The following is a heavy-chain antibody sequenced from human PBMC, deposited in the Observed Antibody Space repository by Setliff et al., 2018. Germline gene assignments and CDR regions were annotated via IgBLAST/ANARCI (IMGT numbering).Heavy chain of an antibody. D-gene: IGHD4-4*01. V-gene: IGHV4-59*01. J-gene: IGHJ3*02. Sequence: SETLSLTCTVSGGSISSYYWSWIRQPPGKGLEWIGYIYYSGSTNYNPSLKSRVTISVDTSKNQFSLKLSSVTAADTAVYYCARGGNDYKWGAVDIWGQGTMVTVS. CDR2: IYYSGST. CDR3: ARGGNDYKWGAVDI. CDR1: GGSISSYY.